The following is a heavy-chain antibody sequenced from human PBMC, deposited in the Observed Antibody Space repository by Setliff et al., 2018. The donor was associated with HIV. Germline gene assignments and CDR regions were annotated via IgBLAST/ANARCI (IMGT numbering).Heavy chain of an antibody. J-gene: IGHJ4*02. CDR3: ARSMGGGNYFDS. CDR2: ISYSGTA. D-gene: IGHD1-26*01. Sequence: PSETLSLTCAVSGGSITNYFWNWIRQSPGRGLEWIAYISYSGTAKYNPSLKSRVTLSVDSSSNHFSLRVTSVTAADTAVYYCARSMGGGNYFDSWGQGALVTVSS. CDR1: GGSITNYF. V-gene: IGHV4-59*01.